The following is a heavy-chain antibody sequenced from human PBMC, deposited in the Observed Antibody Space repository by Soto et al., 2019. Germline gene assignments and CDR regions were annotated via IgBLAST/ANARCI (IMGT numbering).Heavy chain of an antibody. Sequence: GGSLRLSCAASGFTFSSYSMNWVRQAQGKGLEWVSYISSSSSTIYYADSVKGRFTISRDNAKNSLYLQMNSLRDEDTAVYYCARGSLLWFGANDASDIWGQGTMVTVSS. CDR3: ARGSLLWFGANDASDI. J-gene: IGHJ3*02. CDR1: GFTFSSYS. V-gene: IGHV3-48*02. CDR2: ISSSSSTI. D-gene: IGHD3-10*01.